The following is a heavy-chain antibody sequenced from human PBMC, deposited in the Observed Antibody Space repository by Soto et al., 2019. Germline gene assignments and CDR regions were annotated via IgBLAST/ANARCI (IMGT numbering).Heavy chain of an antibody. Sequence: GGSLRLSCAASGFTFSSYSMNWVRQAPGEGLEWVSYISSSSTIYYADSVKGRFTISRDNAKNSLYLQMNSLRAEDTAVYYCARDGDTIAVAGPDAFDIWGQGTMVTVSS. CDR1: GFTFSSYS. V-gene: IGHV3-48*01. D-gene: IGHD6-19*01. J-gene: IGHJ3*02. CDR2: ISSSSTI. CDR3: ARDGDTIAVAGPDAFDI.